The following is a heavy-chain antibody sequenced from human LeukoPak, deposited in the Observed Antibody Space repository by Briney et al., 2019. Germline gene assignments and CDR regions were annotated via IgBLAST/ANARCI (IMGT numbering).Heavy chain of an antibody. V-gene: IGHV3-7*01. D-gene: IGHD3-22*01. CDR3: ARYYYNNDGYSEDAFDI. Sequence: GGSLRLSCAASGFTFSSYWMTWVRQPPGKGLEWLANIKEDGSEKNYLESMKGRFTISRDNAKNSLYLQMNSLRAEDTAIYYCARYYYNNDGYSEDAFDIWGQGTMVTVSS. CDR2: IKEDGSEK. CDR1: GFTFSSYW. J-gene: IGHJ3*02.